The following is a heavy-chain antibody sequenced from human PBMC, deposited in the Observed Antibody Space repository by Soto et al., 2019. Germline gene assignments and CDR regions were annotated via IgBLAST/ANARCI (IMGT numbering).Heavy chain of an antibody. V-gene: IGHV3-23*01. CDR3: AKDSKSVSVSAARVYGMDV. D-gene: IGHD2-2*01. Sequence: GGSLRLSCACSGFMFSSFAMTWVRQAPGKGLEWVSTTRSNGEHTYYADSVKGRFTVSRDNSKNTLFLEMGSLRAEDSAIYYCAKDSKSVSVSAARVYGMDVWGQGTTVTVSS. CDR2: TRSNGEHT. J-gene: IGHJ6*02. CDR1: GFMFSSFA.